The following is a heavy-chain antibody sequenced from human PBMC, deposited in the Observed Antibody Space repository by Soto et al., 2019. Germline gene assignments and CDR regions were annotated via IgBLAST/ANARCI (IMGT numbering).Heavy chain of an antibody. J-gene: IGHJ4*02. D-gene: IGHD3-22*01. CDR2: MNPNSGNT. Sequence: QVQLVQSGAEVKKPGASVKVSCKASGYTFTSYDVNWVRQATGQGLEWMGWMNPNSGNTGYAQKFQGRVTMTRNTSMSTAYMDLSGLRSEDTAVYYCARELTMIVDNWGQGTLVVVSS. CDR3: ARELTMIVDN. CDR1: GYTFTSYD. V-gene: IGHV1-8*01.